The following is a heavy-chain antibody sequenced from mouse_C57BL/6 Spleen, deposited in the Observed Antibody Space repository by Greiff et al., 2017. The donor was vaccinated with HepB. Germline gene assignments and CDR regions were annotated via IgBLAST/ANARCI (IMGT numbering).Heavy chain of an antibody. J-gene: IGHJ2*01. Sequence: VKLQQPGAELVRPGTSVKLSCKASGYTFTSYWMHWVKQRPGQGLEWIGVIDPSDSYTNYNQKFKGKATLTVDTSSSTAYMQLSSLTSEDSAVYYCARRDYGSSPDYWGQGTTLTVSS. V-gene: IGHV1-59*01. CDR2: IDPSDSYT. CDR3: ARRDYGSSPDY. D-gene: IGHD1-1*01. CDR1: GYTFTSYW.